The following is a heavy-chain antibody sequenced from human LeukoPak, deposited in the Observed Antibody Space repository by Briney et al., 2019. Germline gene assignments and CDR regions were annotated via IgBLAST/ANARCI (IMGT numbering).Heavy chain of an antibody. V-gene: IGHV3-23*01. CDR3: AKDFQGQIPDAFDI. D-gene: IGHD2-21*01. J-gene: IGHJ3*02. CDR1: GFTFSSYV. Sequence: GGSLRLSCAASGFTFSSYVMTWVRQAPGKGLEWASGITGSGGITYYADSVKGRFTISRDNSKNTVYLQMNSLRAEDTAIYYCAKDFQGQIPDAFDIWGQGTMVTVFS. CDR2: ITGSGGIT.